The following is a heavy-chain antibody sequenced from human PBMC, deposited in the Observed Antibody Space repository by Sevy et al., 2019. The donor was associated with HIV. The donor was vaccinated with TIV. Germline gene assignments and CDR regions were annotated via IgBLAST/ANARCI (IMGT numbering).Heavy chain of an antibody. CDR2: IRLDGSHK. CDR3: AKDGNVVVGGDFYYYGMDV. J-gene: IGHJ6*02. V-gene: IGHV3-30*02. Sequence: GGSLRLSCAASGFNVRSYGMHWVRQAPGKGLEWVAFIRLDGSHKYYADSGNGRFTISRENSKNTLYLQMNSLRAEDTAVYYCAKDGNVVVGGDFYYYGMDVWGQGTTVTVSS. CDR1: GFNVRSYG. D-gene: IGHD2-15*01.